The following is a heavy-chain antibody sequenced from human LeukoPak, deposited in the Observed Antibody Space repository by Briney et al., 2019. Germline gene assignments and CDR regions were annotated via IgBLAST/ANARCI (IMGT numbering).Heavy chain of an antibody. V-gene: IGHV4-31*03. D-gene: IGHD3-3*01. CDR3: ARDSGDYDFWSGYRNNWFDH. CDR2: IYYSGST. Sequence: SQTLSLTCTVSGGSISSGVYYWIWIRQHPGKGLEWIGYIYYSGSTYYNPSLKSRVTISVDTSKNQFSLKLISVTAADTDVYYCARDSGDYDFWSGYRNNWFDHWGQGTLVTVSS. J-gene: IGHJ5*02. CDR1: GGSISSGVYY.